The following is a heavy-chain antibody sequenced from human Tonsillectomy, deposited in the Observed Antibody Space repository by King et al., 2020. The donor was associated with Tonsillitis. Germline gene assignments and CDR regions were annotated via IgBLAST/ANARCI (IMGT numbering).Heavy chain of an antibody. CDR2: IKIKTDVGTT. CDR1: GFTFSNAW. Sequence: VQLVESGGGLVKPGGSLRLSCAASGFTFSNAWMNWGRPAPGKWLAWVGRIKIKTDVGTTDYAAPVKGRFNISREDSKNTLYLQMNSLKTEDTAVYYCTTRPGDPEGFDYWGQGTLVTVSS. D-gene: IGHD7-27*01. J-gene: IGHJ4*02. CDR3: TTRPGDPEGFDY. V-gene: IGHV3-15*07.